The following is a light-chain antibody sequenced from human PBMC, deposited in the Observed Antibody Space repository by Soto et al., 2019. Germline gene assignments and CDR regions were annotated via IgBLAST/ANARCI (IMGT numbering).Light chain of an antibody. J-gene: IGKJ1*01. Sequence: IVLTQSPVTLSLSPGERATLSCRSSQSVSSYLAWYQQKPGQAPRLLIYDASNRATGIPARFSGSGSGTDFTLTISSLEPEDFAVYYCQQRSNWSWTFGQGTKVDSK. CDR3: QQRSNWSWT. V-gene: IGKV3-11*01. CDR2: DAS. CDR1: QSVSSY.